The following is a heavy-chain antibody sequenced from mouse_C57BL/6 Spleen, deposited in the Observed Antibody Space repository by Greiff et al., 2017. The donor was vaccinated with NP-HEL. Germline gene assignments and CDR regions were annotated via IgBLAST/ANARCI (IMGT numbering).Heavy chain of an antibody. CDR3: AREGTVVATGAMDY. D-gene: IGHD1-1*01. CDR1: GYSFTGYY. CDR2: INPSTGGT. V-gene: IGHV1-42*01. J-gene: IGHJ4*01. Sequence: VQLQQSGPELVKPGASVKISCKASGYSFTGYYMNWVKQSPEKSLEWIGEINPSTGGTTYNQKFKAKATLTVDKSSSTAYMQLKSLTSEDSAVYYCAREGTVVATGAMDYWGQGTSVTVSS.